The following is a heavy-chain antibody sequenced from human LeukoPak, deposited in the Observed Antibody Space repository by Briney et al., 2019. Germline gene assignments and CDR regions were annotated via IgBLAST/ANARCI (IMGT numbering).Heavy chain of an antibody. V-gene: IGHV4-59*01. CDR2: IYYSGST. J-gene: IGHJ4*02. CDR1: GGSTSSYY. CDR3: ARDRGSSGRYYFDY. D-gene: IGHD6-19*01. Sequence: SETLSLTCTVSGGSTSSYYWSWIRQPPGKGLEWIGYIYYSGSTNYNPSLKSRVTISVDTSKNQFSLKLSSVTAADTAVYYCARDRGSSGRYYFDYWGQGTLVTVSS.